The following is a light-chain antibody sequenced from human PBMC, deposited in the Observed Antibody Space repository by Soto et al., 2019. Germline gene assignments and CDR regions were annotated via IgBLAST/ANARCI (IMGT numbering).Light chain of an antibody. V-gene: IGKV1-33*01. CDR3: QQYDNHPRT. CDR2: DAS. J-gene: IGKJ3*01. Sequence: DIQMTQSPSSLSASVGDRVTITCQASQDINTYLNWYQQKPGKAPELLLFDASNLESGVPSRFSGSGSGTDFTFTISSLQPEDAATYYCQQYDNHPRTFGPGTKVDVK. CDR1: QDINTY.